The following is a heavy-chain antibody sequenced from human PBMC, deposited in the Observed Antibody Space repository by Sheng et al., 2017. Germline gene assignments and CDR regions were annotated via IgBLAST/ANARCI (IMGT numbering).Heavy chain of an antibody. D-gene: IGHD3-16*01. CDR2: IIPILGIA. J-gene: IGHJ5*02. CDR1: GGTFSSYA. CDR3: ASAYDYVWGSYPSQSRFDP. Sequence: QVQLVQSGAEVKKPGSSVKVSCKASGGTFSSYAISWVRQAPGQGLEWMGGIIPILGIANYAQKFQGRVTITADKSTSTAYMELSSLRSEDTAVYYCASAYDYVWGSYPSQSRFDPWGQGTLVTVSS. V-gene: IGHV1-69*04.